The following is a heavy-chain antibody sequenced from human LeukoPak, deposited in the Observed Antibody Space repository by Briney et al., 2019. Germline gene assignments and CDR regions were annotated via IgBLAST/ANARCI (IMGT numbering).Heavy chain of an antibody. D-gene: IGHD3-9*01. CDR2: ISSSGSTI. J-gene: IGHJ4*02. V-gene: IGHV3-48*03. Sequence: PGGSLRLSCAASGFTFSNYEMNWVRQAPGKGLEWVSYISSSGSTIYYADSVKGRFTISRDNAKNSMYLQMNSLRAWYPAVYYFWKAFYDFLTGYPAYFDYWGQGTLVTVSS. CDR3: WKAFYDFLTGYPAYFDY. CDR1: GFTFSNYE.